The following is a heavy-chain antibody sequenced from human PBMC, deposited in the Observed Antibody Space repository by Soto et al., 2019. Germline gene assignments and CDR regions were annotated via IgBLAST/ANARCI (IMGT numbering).Heavy chain of an antibody. D-gene: IGHD2-15*01. J-gene: IGHJ5*02. V-gene: IGHV4-31*03. CDR3: ARALSRGPGGGSCYP. CDR1: GGSISSGGDY. Sequence: QVQLQESGPGLVKPSQTLSLTCTVSGGSISSGGDYWSWIRQHPGKGLEWIGYIYYSGSTYYNPSLKSRVTISVDTSKNQFSLKLSSVTAADTAVYYCARALSRGPGGGSCYPWGQGTLVTVSS. CDR2: IYYSGST.